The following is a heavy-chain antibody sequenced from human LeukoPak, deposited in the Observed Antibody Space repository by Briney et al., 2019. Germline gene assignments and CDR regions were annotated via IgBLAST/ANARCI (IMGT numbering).Heavy chain of an antibody. V-gene: IGHV3-30-3*01. Sequence: GGSLRLSCAASGFTFSDYTMHWVRQAPGKGLEWVAVISYDGNNKYYADSVKGRFTISRDNSKNTLYLRINSLRAEDMAVYYCARDGSSGWTDYFDYWGQGTLVTVSS. J-gene: IGHJ4*02. CDR1: GFTFSDYT. CDR2: ISYDGNNK. CDR3: ARDGSSGWTDYFDY. D-gene: IGHD3/OR15-3a*01.